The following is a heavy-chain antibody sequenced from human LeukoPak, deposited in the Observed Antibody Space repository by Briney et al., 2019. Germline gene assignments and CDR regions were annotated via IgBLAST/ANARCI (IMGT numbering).Heavy chain of an antibody. V-gene: IGHV4-59*01. Sequence: SETLSLTCTVSGGSISNYYWSWIRQPPGKGLEWIGYIYYRGSTNYNPSLKSRVTISVDTSKNQLSLKLTSVTAADTAVYYCARDHDSSGYYYVGGWFDPWGQGTLVTVSS. D-gene: IGHD3-22*01. CDR3: ARDHDSSGYYYVGGWFDP. CDR1: GGSISNYY. J-gene: IGHJ5*02. CDR2: IYYRGST.